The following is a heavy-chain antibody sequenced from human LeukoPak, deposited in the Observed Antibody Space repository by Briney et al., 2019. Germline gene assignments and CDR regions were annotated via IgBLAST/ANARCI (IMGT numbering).Heavy chain of an antibody. CDR3: ARGPTVTPMAEYFQH. CDR1: GGAFSSYA. D-gene: IGHD4-17*01. J-gene: IGHJ1*01. Sequence: ASVKVSCKASGGAFSSYAISWVRQAPGQGLEWMGGIIPIFGTANYAQKFQGRVTITADESTSTAYMELGSLRSEDTAVYYCARGPTVTPMAEYFQHWGQGTLVTVSS. CDR2: IIPIFGTA. V-gene: IGHV1-69*13.